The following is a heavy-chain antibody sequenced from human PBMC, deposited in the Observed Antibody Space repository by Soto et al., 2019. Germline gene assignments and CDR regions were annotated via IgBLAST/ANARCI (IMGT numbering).Heavy chain of an antibody. CDR1: GVAFSGYY. CDR3: AREGNGYKLSPNYYGMDV. CDR2: IIPIFGTA. J-gene: IGHJ6*02. V-gene: IGHV1-69*01. Sequence: TCAVYGVAFSGYYWTWVRQTPGKGLEWMGGIIPIFGTANYAQKFQGRVTITADESTSTAYMELSSLRSEDTAVYYCAREGNGYKLSPNYYGMDVWGQGTTVTVSS. D-gene: IGHD5-12*01.